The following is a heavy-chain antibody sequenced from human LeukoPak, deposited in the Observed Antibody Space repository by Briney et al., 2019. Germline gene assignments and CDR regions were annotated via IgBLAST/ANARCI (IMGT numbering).Heavy chain of an antibody. CDR2: IRYDGSNK. CDR1: GFTFSSYG. V-gene: IGHV3-30*02. D-gene: IGHD3-3*01. J-gene: IGHJ4*02. Sequence: GGSLRLSCAASGFTFSSYGMHWVRQAPGKGLEWVAFIRYDGSNKYYADSVKGRFTISRDNSKNTLYLQMNSLRAEDTTVYYCAKGFYDFWSGYYTPFDYWGQGTLVTVSS. CDR3: AKGFYDFWSGYYTPFDY.